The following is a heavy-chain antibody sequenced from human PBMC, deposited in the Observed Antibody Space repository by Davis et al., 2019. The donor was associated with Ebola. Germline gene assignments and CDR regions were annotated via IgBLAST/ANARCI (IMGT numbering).Heavy chain of an antibody. CDR2: IYHSGST. Sequence: SETLSLTCTVSGYSISSGYYWGWIRQPPGKGLEWIGSIYHSGSTYYNPSLKSRVTISVDTSKNQFSLKLTSVTAADTAVYYCASSGSSWYAATFWGQGTMVTVSS. J-gene: IGHJ3*01. CDR1: GYSISSGYY. V-gene: IGHV4-38-2*02. D-gene: IGHD6-13*01. CDR3: ASSGSSWYAATF.